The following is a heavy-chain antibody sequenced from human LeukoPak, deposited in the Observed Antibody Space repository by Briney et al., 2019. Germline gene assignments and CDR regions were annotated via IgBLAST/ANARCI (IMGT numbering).Heavy chain of an antibody. V-gene: IGHV4-4*07. J-gene: IGHJ5*02. CDR1: GGSFSIYY. D-gene: IGHD1-26*01. Sequence: SETLSLTCTVSGGSFSIYYWSWIRQTAGKGLEWLGRVSTGGRTNYNPSLKSRLIVSADMSRKQFSLRLTSVTAADAAIYYCATGSKIEGASYHYIDPLGPGTLVTVSS. CDR3: ATGSKIEGASYHYIDP. CDR2: VSTGGRT.